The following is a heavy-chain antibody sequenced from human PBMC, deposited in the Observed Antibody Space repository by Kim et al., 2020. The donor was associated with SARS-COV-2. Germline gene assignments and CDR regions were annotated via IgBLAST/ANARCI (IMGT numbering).Heavy chain of an antibody. V-gene: IGHV3-74*01. CDR1: GFTFSSYW. CDR3: AREPTTMVLYYYYGMDV. CDR2: INSDGSST. Sequence: GGSLRLSCAASGFTFSSYWMHWVRQAPGKGLVLVSRINSDGSSTSYADSVKGRFTISRDNAKNTLYLQMNSLRAEDTAVYYCAREPTTMVLYYYYGMDVWGQGTTVTVSS. J-gene: IGHJ6*02. D-gene: IGHD3-10*01.